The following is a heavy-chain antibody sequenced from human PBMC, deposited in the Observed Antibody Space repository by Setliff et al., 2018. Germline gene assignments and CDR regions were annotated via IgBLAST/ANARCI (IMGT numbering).Heavy chain of an antibody. CDR3: ARGRIAERPEAIDY. J-gene: IGHJ4*02. V-gene: IGHV4-34*01. Sequence: SETLSLTCAVYGESFDNHYWTWIRQPPGERLEWIGEINHRGFTDYKPSLKSRLTMPVDTSRNQFSLNLGSVTAADTGVYYCARGRIAERPEAIDYWGQGTPVTVSS. CDR1: GESFDNHY. CDR2: INHRGFT. D-gene: IGHD6-6*01.